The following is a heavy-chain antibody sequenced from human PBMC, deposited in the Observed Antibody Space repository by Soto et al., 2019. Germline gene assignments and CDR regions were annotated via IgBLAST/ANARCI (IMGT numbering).Heavy chain of an antibody. V-gene: IGHV1-69*12. Sequence: QVQLVQSGAEVKKPGSSVKVSCKASGGTFSSYAISWVRQAPGQGLEWMGGIIPIFGTANYAQKFQGRVTITADESTSXXYMELSSLRSEDTAVYYCARHSCCSTPNYYYGMDVWGQGTTVTVSS. J-gene: IGHJ6*02. CDR2: IIPIFGTA. CDR1: GGTFSSYA. D-gene: IGHD2-15*01. CDR3: ARHSCCSTPNYYYGMDV.